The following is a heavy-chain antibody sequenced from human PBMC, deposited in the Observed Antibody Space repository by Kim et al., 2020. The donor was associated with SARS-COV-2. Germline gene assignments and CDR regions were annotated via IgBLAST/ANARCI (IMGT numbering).Heavy chain of an antibody. J-gene: IGHJ4*02. V-gene: IGHV1-2*02. CDR3: ARGAAYNSNYLEDYYFDY. Sequence: ASVKVSCKASGYTFTGYFVHWVRQAPGQGLEWIGWINPNSRDTNYAQKFRGRVTMTRDTSIGTANMELSGLGSDDTGVYYCARGAAYNSNYLEDYYFDYWGQGTLVTVSS. D-gene: IGHD1-7*01. CDR1: GYTFTGYF. CDR2: INPNSRDT.